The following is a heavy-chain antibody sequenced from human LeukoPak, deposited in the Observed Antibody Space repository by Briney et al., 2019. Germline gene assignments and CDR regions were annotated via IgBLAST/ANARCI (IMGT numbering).Heavy chain of an antibody. CDR2: IYPDDSDT. V-gene: IGHV5-51*01. CDR1: GYIFTDYW. J-gene: IGHJ4*02. CDR3: ARGAPIFYYFES. Sequence: NRGDSLKISCKTSGYIFTDYWIGWVRQVPGKGLEWMGIIYPDDSDTRYSPSSQGQVTISADKSTSTAYLQWSSLKASDTAMYYCARGAPIFYYFESWGQGTLVSVSA.